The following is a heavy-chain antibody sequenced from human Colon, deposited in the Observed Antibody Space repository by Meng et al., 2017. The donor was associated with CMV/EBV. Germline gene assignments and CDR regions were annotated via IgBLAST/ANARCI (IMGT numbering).Heavy chain of an antibody. V-gene: IGHV3-23*01. J-gene: IGHJ5*02. CDR1: GFDFKFYA. D-gene: IGHD6-6*01. Sequence: GESLKISCAASGFDFKFYAMTWVRQAPGKGLEWVSLISGNGSNKYYADSVKGRFTISRDNSKNTVHLQMNSLRAEDTAVYFCAKTIAPGTLARPFDPWGQGTLVTVSS. CDR3: AKTIAPGTLARPFDP. CDR2: ISGNGSNK.